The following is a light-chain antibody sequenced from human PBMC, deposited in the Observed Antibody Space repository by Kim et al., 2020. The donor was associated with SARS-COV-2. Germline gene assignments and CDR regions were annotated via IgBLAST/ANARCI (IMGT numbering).Light chain of an antibody. V-gene: IGKV3-20*01. Sequence: SPGERATLSCRASQSVSSNYLAWYQQKPGQAPRLLIYGDSSRATGIPDRFSGSGSGTDFTLTMTRLQPEDFAVYYCQQYSSSPATFGQGTKVDIK. J-gene: IGKJ1*01. CDR2: GDS. CDR1: QSVSSNY. CDR3: QQYSSSPAT.